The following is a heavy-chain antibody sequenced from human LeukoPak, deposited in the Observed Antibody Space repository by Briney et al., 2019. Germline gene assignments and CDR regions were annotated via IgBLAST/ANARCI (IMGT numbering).Heavy chain of an antibody. CDR3: ARDPHQVWLPRPAGGDQPRDY. V-gene: IGHV7-4-1*02. CDR2: INTNTGKP. J-gene: IGHJ4*02. Sequence: ASVKVSCKAFGYTFTDYAMNWVRQAPGQGLEWMGWINTNTGKPTYAQGFTGRFVFSLDTSVSTAYLRISSLKAEDTAVYYCARDPHQVWLPRPAGGDQPRDYWGQGTLVTVSS. D-gene: IGHD5-24*01. CDR1: GYTFTDYA.